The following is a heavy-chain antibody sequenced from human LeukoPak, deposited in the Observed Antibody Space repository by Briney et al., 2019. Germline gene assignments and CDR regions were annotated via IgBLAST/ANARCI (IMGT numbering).Heavy chain of an antibody. CDR2: INHSRST. D-gene: IGHD6-13*01. CDR3: ARGDSSSWYGDAFDI. CDR1: GGSFSGYY. Sequence: PSEPLSLTCAVYGGSFSGYYWSWIRQPPGKGLEWIGEINHSRSTNYNPSLKSRVTLSVDTSKNQFSLKLSSVTAGDTAVYYCARGDSSSWYGDAFDIWGQGTMVTVSS. J-gene: IGHJ3*02. V-gene: IGHV4-34*01.